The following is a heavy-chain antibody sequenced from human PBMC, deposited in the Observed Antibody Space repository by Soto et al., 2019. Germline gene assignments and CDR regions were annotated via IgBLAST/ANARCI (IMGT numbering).Heavy chain of an antibody. Sequence: QVQLQESGPGLVKPSETLSLTCTVSGGSISSYYWSWIRQPAGKGLEWIGRIYTSGSTNYNPSLKSRVTMSVDTSKNQFSLKLSSVTAADTAVYYCARELLTYYDFWSGPYYFDSWGQGTLVTFSS. J-gene: IGHJ4*02. CDR2: IYTSGST. D-gene: IGHD3-3*01. CDR1: GGSISSYY. CDR3: ARELLTYYDFWSGPYYFDS. V-gene: IGHV4-4*07.